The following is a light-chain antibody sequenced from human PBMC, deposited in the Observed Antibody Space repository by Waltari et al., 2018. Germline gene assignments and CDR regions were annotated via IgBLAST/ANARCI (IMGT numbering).Light chain of an antibody. J-gene: IGLJ2*01. Sequence: HSALTQPAPASGSPGQSISIPCNGTNKDVGGSNLVSRYQQRPGKAPKLILFEGRERPSGVSDRFSASKSGNTASLTVSGLQAEDEAHYFCCSYAGSSTPMLFGGGTKLTVL. CDR3: CSYAGSSTPML. V-gene: IGLV2-23*01. CDR2: EGR. CDR1: NKDVGGSNL.